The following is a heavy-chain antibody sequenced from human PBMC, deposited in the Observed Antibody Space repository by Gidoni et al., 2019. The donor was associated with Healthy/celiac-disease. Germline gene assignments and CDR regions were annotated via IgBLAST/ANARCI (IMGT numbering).Heavy chain of an antibody. D-gene: IGHD3-3*01. V-gene: IGHV1-46*01. CDR3: ARGYDFWSGYSLDYYYGMDV. CDR2: IHPSGGST. Sequence: QVQLVQSGAEVKKPGASVKVYCKASGSTFTRYYMHWVRQAPGQGLEWMGIIHPSGGSTSYAQKFQGRVTMTSDTSTSTVYMELSSLRSEDTAVYYCARGYDFWSGYSLDYYYGMDVWGQGTTVTVSS. CDR1: GSTFTRYY. J-gene: IGHJ6*02.